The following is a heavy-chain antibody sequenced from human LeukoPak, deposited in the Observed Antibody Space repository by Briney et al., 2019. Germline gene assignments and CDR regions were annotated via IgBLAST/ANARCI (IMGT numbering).Heavy chain of an antibody. V-gene: IGHV3-64*01. CDR1: GFSLSSHG. J-gene: IGHJ2*01. Sequence: GGSLRLSCAVSGFSLSSHGMHWVRQAPGKGLEDVSAISSNGVDTFYANSVKGRFTVSRDDSKNTLYLRMGSLRAEDMAVYYCAKWTNWYFALWGRGTLVTVSS. D-gene: IGHD3/OR15-3a*01. CDR3: AKWTNWYFAL. CDR2: ISSNGVDT.